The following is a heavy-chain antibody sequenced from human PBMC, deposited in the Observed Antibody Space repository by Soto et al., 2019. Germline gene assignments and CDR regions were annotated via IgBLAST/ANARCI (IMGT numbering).Heavy chain of an antibody. Sequence: QLQLQESGSGLVKPSQTLSLTCAVSGGSISGGDYSWSWIRQPPGKGLEWLGYLYHSGSIYYNPSLKSRVTISVDRSKNQFSLKLSSVTAADTAVYFCARGYCSGGSCYHFDYWGQVTLVTVSS. V-gene: IGHV4-30-2*01. CDR1: GGSISGGDYS. CDR2: LYHSGSI. CDR3: ARGYCSGGSCYHFDY. J-gene: IGHJ4*02. D-gene: IGHD2-15*01.